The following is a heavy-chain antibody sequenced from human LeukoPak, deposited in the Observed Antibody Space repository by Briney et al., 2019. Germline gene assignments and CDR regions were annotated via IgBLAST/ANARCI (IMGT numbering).Heavy chain of an antibody. CDR3: AKSPGFGELLGIDY. J-gene: IGHJ4*02. V-gene: IGHV3-30*02. CDR2: IRYDGSNK. CDR1: GFTVSSTY. D-gene: IGHD3-10*01. Sequence: PGGSLRLSCAAFGFTVSSTYMAWVRQAPGKGLEWVTFIRYDGSNKYYADSVKGRFTISRDNSKNTLYLQMSSLRAEDTAVYYCAKSPGFGELLGIDYWGQGTLVTVSS.